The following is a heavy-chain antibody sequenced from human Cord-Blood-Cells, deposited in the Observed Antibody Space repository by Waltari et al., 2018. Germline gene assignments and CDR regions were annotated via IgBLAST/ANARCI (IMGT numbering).Heavy chain of an antibody. CDR1: GFTFSSYW. CDR2: IKQDGSEK. D-gene: IGHD4-4*01. CDR3: ASSTVKWYFDL. J-gene: IGHJ2*01. Sequence: EVQLVESGGGLVQPGGSLRLSCAASGFTFSSYWLRWVNQAPGKGLEGVANIKQDGSEKYYVDSVKGRFTISRDNAKNSLYLQMNSLRAEDTAVYYCASSTVKWYFDLWGRGTLVTVSS. V-gene: IGHV3-7*01.